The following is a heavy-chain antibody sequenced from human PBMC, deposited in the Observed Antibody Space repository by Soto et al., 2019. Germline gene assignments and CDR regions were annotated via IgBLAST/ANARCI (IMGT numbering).Heavy chain of an antibody. CDR1: GGSISSSSYY. CDR3: ANFADYYDSSGYYPWYFDY. CDR2: IYYSGST. J-gene: IGHJ4*02. Sequence: QLQLQESGPGLVKPSETLSLTCTVSGGSISSSSYYWGWIRQPPGKGLEWIGSIYYSGSTYYNPSLTSRVTISVDTSKNQFSLKLSSVTAADTAVYYCANFADYYDSSGYYPWYFDYWGQGTLVTVSS. V-gene: IGHV4-39*01. D-gene: IGHD3-22*01.